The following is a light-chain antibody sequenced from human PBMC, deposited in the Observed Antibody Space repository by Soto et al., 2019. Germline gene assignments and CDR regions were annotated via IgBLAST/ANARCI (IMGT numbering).Light chain of an antibody. J-gene: IGLJ2*01. CDR1: SSDVGGYNY. CDR3: SSYAGSNNFEVV. CDR2: EVN. Sequence: QSVLTQPPSASGSPGQSVTISCTGTSSDVGGYNYVSWYRQHPGKAPKVMIYEVNKRPSGVPDRFSGSKSGNTASLTVSGLQAEDEADYYCSSYAGSNNFEVVFGGGTQLTVL. V-gene: IGLV2-8*01.